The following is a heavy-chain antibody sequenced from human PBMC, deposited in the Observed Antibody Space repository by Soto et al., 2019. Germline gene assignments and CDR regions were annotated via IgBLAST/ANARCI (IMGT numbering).Heavy chain of an antibody. V-gene: IGHV3-33*01. Sequence: LSCVASGFTFGSYGMHWVRQAPGKGLEWVAVIWYDGNNKNYADSVKGRFTISRDNSKNTLYLQINSPRAEDTAVYYCAREVHTAMAPSFEYWGQGTPVTVSS. J-gene: IGHJ4*02. CDR2: IWYDGNNK. D-gene: IGHD5-18*01. CDR1: GFTFGSYG. CDR3: AREVHTAMAPSFEY.